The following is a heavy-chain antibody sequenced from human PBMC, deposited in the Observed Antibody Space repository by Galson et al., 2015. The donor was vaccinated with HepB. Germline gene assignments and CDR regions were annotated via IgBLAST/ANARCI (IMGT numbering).Heavy chain of an antibody. Sequence: SVKVSCKASGYTFTSYYMHWVRQAPGQGLEWMGIINPSGGSTSYAQKFQGRVTMTRDTSTSTVYMELSSLRSEDTAVYYCARDAWLLRYFDWLPLDYWGQGTLVTVSS. V-gene: IGHV1-46*01. J-gene: IGHJ4*02. CDR2: INPSGGST. CDR3: ARDAWLLRYFDWLPLDY. D-gene: IGHD3-9*01. CDR1: GYTFTSYY.